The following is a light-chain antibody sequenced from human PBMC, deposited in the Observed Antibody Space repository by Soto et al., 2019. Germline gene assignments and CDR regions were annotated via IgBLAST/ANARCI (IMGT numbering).Light chain of an antibody. Sequence: EIVLTQSPATLSLSPGERATLSFRASQSVSSSYLAWYQQKPGQAPRLFIYGASSRATGIPDRFSGSGSGTDFTLTISRLEPEDFAVYYCQQYGSSPITFGQGTRLEIK. CDR2: GAS. CDR3: QQYGSSPIT. J-gene: IGKJ5*01. V-gene: IGKV3-20*01. CDR1: QSVSSSY.